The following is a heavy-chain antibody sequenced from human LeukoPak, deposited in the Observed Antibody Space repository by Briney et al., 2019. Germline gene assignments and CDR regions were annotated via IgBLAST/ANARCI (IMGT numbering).Heavy chain of an antibody. D-gene: IGHD6-19*01. CDR1: GYTFTSYD. Sequence: ASVQVSCKASGYTFTSYDINWVRPATGQGLEWMGWMNPNSGITGYAQKFQGRVTISRNTSISTAYMELSSLRSEDTAVYYCAREYGSGWSEFRGRDAFDIWGQGTMVTVSS. J-gene: IGHJ3*02. CDR3: AREYGSGWSEFRGRDAFDI. CDR2: MNPNSGIT. V-gene: IGHV1-8*03.